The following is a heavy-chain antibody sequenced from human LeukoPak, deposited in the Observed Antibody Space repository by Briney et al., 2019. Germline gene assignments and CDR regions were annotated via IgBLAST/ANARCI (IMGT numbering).Heavy chain of an antibody. CDR2: IYYSVDT. CDR3: ARDRVVVAATQEYYYYYMDV. CDR1: GDSIIGSY. Sequence: SETLSLTCTVSGDSIIGSYWSWIRQAPGKGLEWIGYIYYSVDTDYNPSLKSRVTISVDMSKKQFSLRLTSVTAADTAVYYCARDRVVVAATQEYYYYYMDVWGKGTTVTVSS. J-gene: IGHJ6*03. V-gene: IGHV4-59*01. D-gene: IGHD2-15*01.